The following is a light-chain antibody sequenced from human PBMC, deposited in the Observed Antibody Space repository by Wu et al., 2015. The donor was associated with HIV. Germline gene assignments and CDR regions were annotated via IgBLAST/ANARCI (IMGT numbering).Light chain of an antibody. CDR3: QQYGSSPIT. V-gene: IGKV3-20*01. Sequence: VLTQSPGTLSLSSGQRATLSCRASQNITNYLAWYQQRLGQPTQTYSYLRHLPGPLTSQTGSVALGSGTDFTLTISRLDPEDFAVYFCQQYGSSPITFGPGTRLEVK. CDR1: QNITNY. J-gene: IGKJ5*01. CDR2: RHL.